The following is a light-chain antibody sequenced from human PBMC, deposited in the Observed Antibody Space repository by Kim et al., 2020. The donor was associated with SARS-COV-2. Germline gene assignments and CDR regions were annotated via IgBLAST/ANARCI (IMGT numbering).Light chain of an antibody. CDR1: LSVSSSY. CDR2: GAS. Sequence: SSGERATLSCRASLSVSSSYLAWYQQKPGQAPRLLIYGASSRATGIPDRFSGSGSGTDFTLTISRLEPEDFAVYYCQQYGSSPPDTFGQGTKLEI. CDR3: QQYGSSPPDT. V-gene: IGKV3-20*01. J-gene: IGKJ2*01.